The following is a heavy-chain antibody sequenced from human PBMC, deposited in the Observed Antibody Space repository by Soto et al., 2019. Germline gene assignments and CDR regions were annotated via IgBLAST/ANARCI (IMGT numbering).Heavy chain of an antibody. D-gene: IGHD6-13*01. J-gene: IGHJ6*02. V-gene: IGHV3-23*01. CDR1: GFTFYSHA. Sequence: EVQLLESGGDLVQPGGSLRLSCAASGFTFYSHAMSWVRQAPGKGLEWVSGTSASGGVTYYADSVKGRFTMSRDNAKNTLYFQMNSLRVDDTAVYYCARVKQQLSLSHYSYSMDVWGQGTTVTVSS. CDR3: ARVKQQLSLSHYSYSMDV. CDR2: TSASGGVT.